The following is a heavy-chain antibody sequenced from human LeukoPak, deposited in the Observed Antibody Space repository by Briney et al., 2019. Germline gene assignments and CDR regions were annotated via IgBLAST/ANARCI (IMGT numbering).Heavy chain of an antibody. J-gene: IGHJ5*02. D-gene: IGHD3-3*01. CDR1: GYSISSGYY. Sequence: KPSETLSLTCAVSGYSISSGYYWGWIRQPPGKGLEWIGSIYHSGSTYYNPSLKSRVTISVDTSKNQFSLKLSSVTAADTAVYYCARHEYDYDFWSGYPDWFDPWGQGTLVTVS. CDR3: ARHEYDYDFWSGYPDWFDP. CDR2: IYHSGST. V-gene: IGHV4-38-2*01.